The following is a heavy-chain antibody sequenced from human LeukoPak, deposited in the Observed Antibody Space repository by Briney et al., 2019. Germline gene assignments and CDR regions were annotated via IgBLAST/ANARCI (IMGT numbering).Heavy chain of an antibody. V-gene: IGHV4-4*07. CDR3: ARDFAVYCGGDCCAL. Sequence: PSETLSLTCTVSGGSISSYYWTWIRQPAGKGLEWIGRIYTSGSTNYNPSLKSRVTMSVDTSKNQFSLKLSSVTAADTAVYYCARDFAVYCGGDCCALWGQGTLVTVSS. D-gene: IGHD2-21*02. J-gene: IGHJ4*02. CDR1: GGSISSYY. CDR2: IYTSGST.